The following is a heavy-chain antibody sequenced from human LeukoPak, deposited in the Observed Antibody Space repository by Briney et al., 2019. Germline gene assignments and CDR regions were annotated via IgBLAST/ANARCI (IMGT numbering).Heavy chain of an antibody. CDR1: GFTFSSYA. Sequence: GGSLRLSCAASGFTFSSYAMSGVRQAPGKGLEWVSVISGSGGGASYADSVKGRFTISRDNSKNTLYLQMNSLRAEDTAVYYCAKVSKGGSTRWFDPWGQGTLVTVSS. CDR2: ISGSGGGA. V-gene: IGHV3-23*01. CDR3: AKVSKGGSTRWFDP. D-gene: IGHD2/OR15-2a*01. J-gene: IGHJ5*02.